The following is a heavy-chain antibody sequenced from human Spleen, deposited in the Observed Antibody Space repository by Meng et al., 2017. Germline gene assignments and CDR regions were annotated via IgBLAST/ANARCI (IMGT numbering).Heavy chain of an antibody. CDR1: GYTFTSYY. J-gene: IGHJ4*02. Sequence: ASVKVSCKASGYTFTSYYMHWVRQAPGQGLEWMGIINPSGGSTSYAQKFQGRVTMTRDTSTSTVYMDLTRLTSEDTAVYFCARKAGNCISTTCYSLDYWGQGTLVTVSS. D-gene: IGHD2-2*01. CDR2: INPSGGST. V-gene: IGHV1-46*01. CDR3: ARKAGNCISTTCYSLDY.